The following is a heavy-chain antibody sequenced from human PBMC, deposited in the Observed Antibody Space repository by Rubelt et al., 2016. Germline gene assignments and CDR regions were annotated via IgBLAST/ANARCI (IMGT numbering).Heavy chain of an antibody. Sequence: QVQLVESGGGVVQPGGSQRLSCAASGFTFSSYGMHWVRQAPGKGLEWVAFIRHDGSNKYYADSVKGRFNISRNNSKNTLYMQMNSLRAEDTAVYYCAKPARLDYGINAEYFQHWGQGTLVTVSS. CDR3: AKPARLDYGINAEYFQH. J-gene: IGHJ1*01. V-gene: IGHV3-30*02. D-gene: IGHD4-17*01. CDR1: GFTFSSYG. CDR2: IRHDGSNK.